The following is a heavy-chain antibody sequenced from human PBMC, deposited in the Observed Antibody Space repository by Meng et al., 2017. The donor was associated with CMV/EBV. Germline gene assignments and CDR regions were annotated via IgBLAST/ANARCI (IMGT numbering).Heavy chain of an antibody. D-gene: IGHD2-2*01. V-gene: IGHV4-38-2*02. CDR3: ARVRYCDSSACYHWYDF. J-gene: IGHJ4*02. CDR2: IHHSGNT. Sequence: SETLSLTCTVSGYSISSGYYWGWIRQPPGKELEWIGSIHHSGNTYYNPSLKSRVTISIDTSKNQFSLKLSSVTAADTAVYYCARVRYCDSSACYHWYDFWGQGTLVTVSS. CDR1: GYSISSGYY.